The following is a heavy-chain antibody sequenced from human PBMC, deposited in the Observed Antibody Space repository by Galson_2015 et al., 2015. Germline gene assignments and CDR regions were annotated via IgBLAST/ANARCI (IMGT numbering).Heavy chain of an antibody. V-gene: IGHV3-23*01. D-gene: IGHD6-13*01. Sequence: SLRLSCAASGFTFSSYAMSWVRQAPGKGLEWVSGISGSGGSTYYADSVKGRFTISRDNSKNTLYMQMNSLRAEDTAVYYCAKDLGIGMVFGFRGQGTLVTVSS. CDR1: GFTFSSYA. CDR3: AKDLGIGMVFGF. J-gene: IGHJ4*02. CDR2: ISGSGGST.